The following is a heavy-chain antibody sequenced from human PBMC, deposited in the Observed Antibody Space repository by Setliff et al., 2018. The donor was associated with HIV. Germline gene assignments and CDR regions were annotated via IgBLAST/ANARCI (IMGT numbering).Heavy chain of an antibody. Sequence: VSVKVSCKASGYMQTDFDIYWMRQASGQGLEWLGCINPKSGNTAYAQRFQGRVTLTTNTAISTVDIELGILSSEDTAVYYCTRWIVGSSNIFAFDMWGQGTLVTVSS. J-gene: IGHJ3*02. CDR1: GYMQTDFD. V-gene: IGHV1-8*01. D-gene: IGHD3-9*01. CDR3: TRWIVGSSNIFAFDM. CDR2: INPKSGNT.